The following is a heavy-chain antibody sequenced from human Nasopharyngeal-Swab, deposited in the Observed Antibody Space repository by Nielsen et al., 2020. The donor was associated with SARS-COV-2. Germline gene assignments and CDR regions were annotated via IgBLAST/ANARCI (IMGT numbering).Heavy chain of an antibody. CDR1: GFTFSSYS. V-gene: IGHV3-48*02. CDR3: ARAAQLGYCSGGSCWAHMLGYYYYGMDV. D-gene: IGHD2-15*01. CDR2: ISSSSSTI. Sequence: GESLKISCAASGFTFSSYSMNWVRQAPGKGLEWVSYISSSSSTIYYADSVKGRFTISRDNAKNSLYLQMNSLRDEDTAVYYCARAAQLGYCSGGSCWAHMLGYYYYGMDVWGQGTTVTVSS. J-gene: IGHJ6*02.